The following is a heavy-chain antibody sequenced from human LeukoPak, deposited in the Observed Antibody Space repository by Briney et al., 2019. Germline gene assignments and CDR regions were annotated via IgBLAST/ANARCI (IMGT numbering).Heavy chain of an antibody. Sequence: GGSLRLSCAASGFTFSSYGMHWVRQAPGKGLEWVSAITSSGSKTYYADSVKGRFSISRDNSKNTLSLQMHSLRAEDTAIYYCAKGREWELPLDYWGQGTLVTVSS. J-gene: IGHJ4*02. CDR2: ITSSGSKT. CDR3: AKGREWELPLDY. D-gene: IGHD1-26*01. CDR1: GFTFSSYG. V-gene: IGHV3-23*05.